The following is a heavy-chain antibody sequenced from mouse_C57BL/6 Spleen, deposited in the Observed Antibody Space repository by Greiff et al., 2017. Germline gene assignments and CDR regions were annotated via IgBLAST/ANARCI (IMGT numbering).Heavy chain of an antibody. J-gene: IGHJ2*01. Sequence: DVKLQESGTVLARPGASVKMSCKTSGYTFTSYWMHWVKQRPGQGLEWIGAIYPGNSDTSYNQKFKGKAKLTAVTSASTAYMELSSLTNEDSAVYYCTSYGSSSYYFDCWGQGTTLTVSS. V-gene: IGHV1-5*01. D-gene: IGHD1-1*01. CDR3: TSYGSSSYYFDC. CDR2: IYPGNSDT. CDR1: GYTFTSYW.